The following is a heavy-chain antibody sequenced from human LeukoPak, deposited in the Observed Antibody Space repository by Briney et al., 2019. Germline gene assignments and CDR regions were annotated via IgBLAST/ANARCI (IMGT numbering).Heavy chain of an antibody. Sequence: GASVKVSCKASGYTFTSYDINWVRQATGQGLEWMGWMNPNSGNTGYAQKFQGRVTMTRNTSISTAYMELSSLRSEDTAVYYCARDSLEPYYMDVWGKGTTVTVSS. D-gene: IGHD1-1*01. J-gene: IGHJ6*03. V-gene: IGHV1-8*01. CDR3: ARDSLEPYYMDV. CDR2: MNPNSGNT. CDR1: GYTFTSYD.